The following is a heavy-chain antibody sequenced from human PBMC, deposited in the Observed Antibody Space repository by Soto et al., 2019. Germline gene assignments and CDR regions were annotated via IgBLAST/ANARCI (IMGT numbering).Heavy chain of an antibody. Sequence: PXGALILSCTASGFTFSSYSMSWVRQAPGKGLDWVSAISGSGGSTYYADSVKGRFTISRDNSKNTLYLQMNSLRAEDTAVYYCAKDLYDRLGMAFDISGQGTMVTVSS. V-gene: IGHV3-23*01. CDR2: ISGSGGST. CDR3: AKDLYDRLGMAFDI. CDR1: GFTFSSYS. J-gene: IGHJ3*02. D-gene: IGHD3-22*01.